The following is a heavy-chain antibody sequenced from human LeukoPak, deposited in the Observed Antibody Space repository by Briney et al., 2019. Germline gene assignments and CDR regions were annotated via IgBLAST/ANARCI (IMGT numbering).Heavy chain of an antibody. CDR3: ARDYYDYGDYLEWYFDL. Sequence: SETLSLTCTVSGGSISSYYWSWIRQPPGKGLEWIGYIYYSGSTNYNTSLTSRVTISVDTSKNQFSLKLSSVTAADTAVYYCARDYYDYGDYLEWYFDLWGRGTLVTVSS. V-gene: IGHV4-59*01. J-gene: IGHJ2*01. CDR1: GGSISSYY. D-gene: IGHD4-17*01. CDR2: IYYSGST.